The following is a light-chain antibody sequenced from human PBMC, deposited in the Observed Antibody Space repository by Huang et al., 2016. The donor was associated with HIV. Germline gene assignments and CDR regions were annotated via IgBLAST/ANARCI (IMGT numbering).Light chain of an antibody. CDR3: QQYNTWPPWA. J-gene: IGKJ1*01. CDR2: AAS. CDR1: QNVGSN. Sequence: EVLMTQSPDILSVSPGDRATFSCRASQNVGSNLAWYQQRPGQAPRLLIYAASTRATGGPARFSGGGSGTEFTLTISRRQSEDFATYYCQQYNTWPPWAFGQGTTVEI. V-gene: IGKV3-15*01.